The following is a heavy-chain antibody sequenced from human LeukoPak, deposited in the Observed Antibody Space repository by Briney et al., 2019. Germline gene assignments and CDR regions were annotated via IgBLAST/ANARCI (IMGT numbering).Heavy chain of an antibody. Sequence: KPSQTLSLTCTVSGGSISSGDYYWSWIRQPPGKGLEWIGYIYYSGSTYYNPSLKSRVTISVDSSKNQFSLKLSSVTAADTAVYYCAGVPYQLQPWGAFDIWGQGTMVTVSS. V-gene: IGHV4-30-4*01. J-gene: IGHJ3*02. CDR1: GGSISSGDYY. CDR3: AGVPYQLQPWGAFDI. D-gene: IGHD2-2*01. CDR2: IYYSGST.